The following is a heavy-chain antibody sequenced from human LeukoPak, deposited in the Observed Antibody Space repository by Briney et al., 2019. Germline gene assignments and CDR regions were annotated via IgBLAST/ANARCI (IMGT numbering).Heavy chain of an antibody. Sequence: ASETLSLTCTVSGGSISSSSYYWGWIRQPPGKGLEWIGSIYYSGSTYYNPSLKSRVTISVDTSKNQFSLKLSSVTAADTAVYYCAREGGGMSYYGSGSSYYFDYWGQGTLVTVSS. D-gene: IGHD3-10*01. J-gene: IGHJ4*02. CDR3: AREGGGMSYYGSGSSYYFDY. V-gene: IGHV4-39*07. CDR2: IYYSGST. CDR1: GGSISSSSYY.